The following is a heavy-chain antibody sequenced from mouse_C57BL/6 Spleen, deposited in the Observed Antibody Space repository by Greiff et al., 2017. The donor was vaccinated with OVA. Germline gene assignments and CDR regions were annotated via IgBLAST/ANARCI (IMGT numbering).Heavy chain of an antibody. CDR3: ASPYYYGIWYFDV. Sequence: VQLQQSGPELVKPGASVKISCTASGYTFTDYYMNWVKQRHGKSLEWIGDINPNNGGTSYNQKFKGKGTLTVDKSSSTAYMELRSLTSEDSAVYYCASPYYYGIWYFDVWGTGTTVTVSS. D-gene: IGHD1-1*01. V-gene: IGHV1-26*01. J-gene: IGHJ1*03. CDR1: GYTFTDYY. CDR2: INPNNGGT.